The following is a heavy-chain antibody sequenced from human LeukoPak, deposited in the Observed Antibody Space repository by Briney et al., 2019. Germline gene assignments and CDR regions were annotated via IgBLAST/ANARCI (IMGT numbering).Heavy chain of an antibody. D-gene: IGHD2-2*01. V-gene: IGHV1-46*01. Sequence: GASVKVSCKASGYTFTSYHMHWVRQAPGQGLEWMGIIKSGDDGTIYAQKFQGRVAMTRDTSTSTVYMELSGLTSEDTAVYFCAREVPSAFWFDPWGRGTLVTVSS. J-gene: IGHJ5*02. CDR3: AREVPSAFWFDP. CDR1: GYTFTSYH. CDR2: IKSGDDGT.